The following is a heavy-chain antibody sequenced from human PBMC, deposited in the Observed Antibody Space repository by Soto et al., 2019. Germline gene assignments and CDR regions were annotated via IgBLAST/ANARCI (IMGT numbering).Heavy chain of an antibody. J-gene: IGHJ4*02. D-gene: IGHD3-16*01. CDR1: VDSVISGSYF. V-gene: IGHV4-61*01. Sequence: NPPETLSLTCAVSVDSVISGSYFWIWIRHPPGKGLEYIAYISSSGSTNYNPSLESRVTISLDTSKNQVSLRLNSVTAADTAMYFCARTDSYGRWAAWFWGQGTLVTVSS. CDR2: ISSSGST. CDR3: ARTDSYGRWAAWF.